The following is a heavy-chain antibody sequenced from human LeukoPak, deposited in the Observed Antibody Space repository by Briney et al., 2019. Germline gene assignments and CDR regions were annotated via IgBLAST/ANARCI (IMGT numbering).Heavy chain of an antibody. V-gene: IGHV4-34*01. D-gene: IGHD3-10*01. CDR1: GGSFSGYY. CDR3: ATGSGSYFPAAY. J-gene: IGHJ4*02. Sequence: SETLSLTCAVYGGSFSGYYWSWIRQPPGKGLEWIGEINHSGSTNYNPSLKSRVTISEDTSKNQFSLKLSSVTAADTAVYYCATGSGSYFPAAYWGQGTLVTVSS. CDR2: INHSGST.